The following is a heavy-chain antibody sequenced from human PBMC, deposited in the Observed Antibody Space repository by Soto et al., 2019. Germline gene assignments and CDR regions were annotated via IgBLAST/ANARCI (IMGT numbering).Heavy chain of an antibody. Sequence: QVQLVQSGAEVKKPGASVKVSCKASGYTFTSYGISWVRQAPGQGLEWMGWINAYNGNTNYAQKLQGRVTMTTDTSTSTAXMXXXSLRSDDTAVYYCARDVGYGLIDYWGQGTLVTVSS. D-gene: IGHD5-18*01. CDR3: ARDVGYGLIDY. V-gene: IGHV1-18*01. CDR1: GYTFTSYG. CDR2: INAYNGNT. J-gene: IGHJ4*02.